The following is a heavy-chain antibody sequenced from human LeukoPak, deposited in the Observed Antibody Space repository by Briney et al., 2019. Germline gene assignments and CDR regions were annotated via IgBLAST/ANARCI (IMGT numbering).Heavy chain of an antibody. CDR1: GFTFSSYS. CDR3: AKLESPIAAVYY. J-gene: IGHJ4*02. Sequence: SGGSLRLSCAASGFTFSSYSMNWVRQAPGKGLEWVSSISSSSSYIYYADSVKGRFTISRDNSKNTLYLQVNSLRAEDTAVYYCAKLESPIAAVYYWGQGTLVTVSS. CDR2: ISSSSSYI. D-gene: IGHD6-13*01. V-gene: IGHV3-21*04.